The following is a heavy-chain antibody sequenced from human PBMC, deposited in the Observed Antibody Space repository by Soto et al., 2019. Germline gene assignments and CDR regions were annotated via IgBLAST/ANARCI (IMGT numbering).Heavy chain of an antibody. Sequence: PSPTLSLTFAISGDSVSSNSSAWNCIRQSPSRGLEWLGRTYYRSKWYNDYAVSVKSRITINPDTSKNQFSLQPNSVTPEDTAVYYCARVVCSSTSCYFGFDYWGQGTLVTVSS. V-gene: IGHV6-1*01. CDR1: GDSVSSNSSA. CDR3: ARVVCSSTSCYFGFDY. CDR2: TYYRSKWYN. D-gene: IGHD2-2*01. J-gene: IGHJ4*02.